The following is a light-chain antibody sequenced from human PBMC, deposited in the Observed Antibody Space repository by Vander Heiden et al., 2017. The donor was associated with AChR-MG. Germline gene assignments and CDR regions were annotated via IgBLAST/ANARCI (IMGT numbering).Light chain of an antibody. CDR2: GVS. CDR3: QQSYSTQT. Sequence: DIQMTQSPSSLSASVGDRLTINCRPSQSISTYLNWYHQKPGKAPKLLIYGVSSLQSGVPSRFSGSGSGTEFTLTISSLQREDSGTYYCQQSYSTQTFGQGTKVEIK. V-gene: IGKV1-39*01. J-gene: IGKJ1*01. CDR1: QSISTY.